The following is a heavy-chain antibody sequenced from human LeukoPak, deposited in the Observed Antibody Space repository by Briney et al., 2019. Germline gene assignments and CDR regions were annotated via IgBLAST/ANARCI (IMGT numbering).Heavy chain of an antibody. J-gene: IGHJ4*02. Sequence: ASVKVSCKASGYTFTGYYIHWVRQAPGQGLEWMGSINPNSGDTNYAQKLQGRVTMTTDTSTSTAYMELRSLRSDDTAVYYCARDLGGSPYYFDYWGQGTLVTVSS. CDR2: INPNSGDT. V-gene: IGHV1-18*04. CDR1: GYTFTGYY. CDR3: ARDLGGSPYYFDY. D-gene: IGHD3-16*01.